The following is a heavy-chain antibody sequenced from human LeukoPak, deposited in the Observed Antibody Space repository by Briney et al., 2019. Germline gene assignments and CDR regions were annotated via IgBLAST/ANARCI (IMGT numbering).Heavy chain of an antibody. CDR1: GYTFTSYD. J-gene: IGHJ4*02. V-gene: IGHV1-8*01. Sequence: ASVKVSCKASGYTFTSYDINWVRQATGQGLEWMGWMNPNSGNTGYAQKFQGSVTMTRNTSISTAYMELSSLRSEDTAVYYCARGLGNDGIFDYWGQGTLVTVSS. D-gene: IGHD1-1*01. CDR3: ARGLGNDGIFDY. CDR2: MNPNSGNT.